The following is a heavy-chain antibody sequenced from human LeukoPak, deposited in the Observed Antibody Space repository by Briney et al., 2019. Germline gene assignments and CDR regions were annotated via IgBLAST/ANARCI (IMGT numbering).Heavy chain of an antibody. CDR3: ARGEEHGSGTVHFDY. J-gene: IGHJ4*02. D-gene: IGHD3-10*01. Sequence: PSETLSLTCTVSGGSISSYYWSWVRQPPRKGLEWIGEIYHGGSTNFNPSLKSRVTILVDRSNNQFSLRLTSVTAADTAVYYCARGEEHGSGTVHFDYWGQGTLVTVSS. CDR1: GGSISSYY. V-gene: IGHV4-4*02. CDR2: IYHGGST.